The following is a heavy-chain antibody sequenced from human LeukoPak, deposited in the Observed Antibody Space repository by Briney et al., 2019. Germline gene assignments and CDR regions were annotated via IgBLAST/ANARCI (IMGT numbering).Heavy chain of an antibody. CDR1: GYTFTSYG. V-gene: IGHV1-18*01. Sequence: AGVKVSCQASGYTFTSYGISWVRQAPGQGREWMGWSSAYNGNTNYAQKLQGRVTMTTDTSTSTAYMELRSLRSDDTAVYYCTREGVYAPDPSSYHRDAFDIWGQGTVVIVSS. D-gene: IGHD2/OR15-2a*01. CDR2: SSAYNGNT. CDR3: TREGVYAPDPSSYHRDAFDI. J-gene: IGHJ3*02.